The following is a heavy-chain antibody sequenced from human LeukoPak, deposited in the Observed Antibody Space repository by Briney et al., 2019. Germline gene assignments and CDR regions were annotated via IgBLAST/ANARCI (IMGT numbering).Heavy chain of an antibody. D-gene: IGHD6-19*01. CDR1: GFTFTNYA. V-gene: IGHV1-18*01. J-gene: IGHJ3*02. Sequence: ASVKVSCKASGFTFTNYAFTWVRQAPGQGLEWMGWISAHNGNTNYAQKFQGRVTMTTDTPTRTVYMDLRSLRSDDTAVYYRARHFSSGWPLDSVDIWGQGTMVTVSS. CDR2: ISAHNGNT. CDR3: ARHFSSGWPLDSVDI.